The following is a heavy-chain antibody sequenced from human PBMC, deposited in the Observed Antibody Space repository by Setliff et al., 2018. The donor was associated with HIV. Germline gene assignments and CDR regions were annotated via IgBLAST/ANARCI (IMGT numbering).Heavy chain of an antibody. CDR2: IKTKSEGGTT. CDR1: EFTFSHIS. Sequence: GGSLRLSCGSSEFTFSHISMSWVRQAPGGGLEWVGQIKTKSEGGTTDYAVAVKGRFTIFRDDARNTLFLEMNGLKIEDTGVYYCARRQWDYGSYYYMDVWGKGTTVTVSS. J-gene: IGHJ6*03. D-gene: IGHD3-10*01. V-gene: IGHV3-15*01. CDR3: ARRQWDYGSYYYMDV.